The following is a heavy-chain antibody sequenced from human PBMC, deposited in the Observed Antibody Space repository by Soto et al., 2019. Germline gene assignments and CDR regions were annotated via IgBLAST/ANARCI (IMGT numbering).Heavy chain of an antibody. V-gene: IGHV3-53*01. Sequence: EVQLVESGGGLIQPGGSLRLSCAASGFAVSSKYMTWVRQAPGKGLEWVSVIYGGGTTYYADSVKGRFTISRDTSKNTXXXXXXXXXXXXXXXXXXXXTXXXPGFDFWGQGTLVTVSS. CDR3: XXTXXXPGFDF. CDR2: IYGGGTT. CDR1: GFAVSSKY. J-gene: IGHJ4*02.